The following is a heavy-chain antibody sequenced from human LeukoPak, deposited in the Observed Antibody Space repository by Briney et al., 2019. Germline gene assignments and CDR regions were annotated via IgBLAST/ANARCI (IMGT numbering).Heavy chain of an antibody. CDR2: IKEDGGEQ. CDR1: GFTFSTYW. J-gene: IGHJ4*02. D-gene: IGHD6-19*01. CDR3: ARDRAVAGLFDN. Sequence: GGSLRLSCAASGFTFSTYWMTWVRQTPGKGLEWVANIKEDGGEQNYVDSVEGRFTISRDNTKNSVFLQMNSLRVEDTAVYYCARDRAVAGLFDNWGQGTLVIVSS. V-gene: IGHV3-7*01.